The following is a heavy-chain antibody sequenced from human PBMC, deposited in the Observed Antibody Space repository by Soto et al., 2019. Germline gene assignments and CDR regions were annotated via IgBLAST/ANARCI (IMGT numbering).Heavy chain of an antibody. V-gene: IGHV3-30-3*01. Sequence: SLRRSGAASGFTFSSYDMHWVRQAPGKGLEWVAVISYDGSNKYYADSVKGRFTISRDNSKNTLYLQMNSLRAEDTAVYYCAKETYSGPLDYWGQGTLVTVSS. J-gene: IGHJ4*02. CDR1: GFTFSSYD. D-gene: IGHD2-15*01. CDR3: AKETYSGPLDY. CDR2: ISYDGSNK.